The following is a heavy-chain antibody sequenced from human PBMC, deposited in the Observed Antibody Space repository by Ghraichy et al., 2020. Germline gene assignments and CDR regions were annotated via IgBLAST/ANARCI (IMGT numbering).Heavy chain of an antibody. J-gene: IGHJ4*02. Sequence: SQTLSLTCTVSGGSISSSSYYWGWIRQPPGKGLEWIGSIYYSGSTYYNPSLKSRVTISVDTSKNQFSLKLSSVTAADTAVYYCASHRRDIVVVPAAISYWGQGTLVTVSS. CDR1: GGSISSSSYY. CDR3: ASHRRDIVVVPAAISY. CDR2: IYYSGST. V-gene: IGHV4-39*01. D-gene: IGHD2-2*01.